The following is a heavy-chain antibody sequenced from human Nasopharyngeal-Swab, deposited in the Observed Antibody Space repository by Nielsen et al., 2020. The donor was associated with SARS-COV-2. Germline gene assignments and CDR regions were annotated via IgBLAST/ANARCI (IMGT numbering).Heavy chain of an antibody. CDR3: AREEDYGGIGY. V-gene: IGHV3-21*01. CDR2: ISSTTPYI. Sequence: GESLKISCAASGFTFSSYTMNWVRQAPGKGLEWISSISSTTPYIYYADSVKGRFTISRDNAKNSLYLQMNSLRAEDTAVYYCAREEDYGGIGYWGQGTLVTVSS. D-gene: IGHD4-23*01. CDR1: GFTFSSYT. J-gene: IGHJ4*02.